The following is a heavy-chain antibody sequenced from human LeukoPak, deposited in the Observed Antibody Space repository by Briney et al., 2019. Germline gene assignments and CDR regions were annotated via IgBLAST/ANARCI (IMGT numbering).Heavy chain of an antibody. CDR3: ARASRDILTGYYRTFDY. V-gene: IGHV4-31*03. CDR2: IYYSGST. CDR1: GGSISSGGYY. Sequence: SETLSLTCTVSGGSISSGGYYWSWIRQHPGKGLEWIGYIYYSGSTYYNPSLKSRVTISVDTSKNQFSLKLSSATAADTAVYYCARASRDILTGYYRTFDYWGQGTLVTVSS. J-gene: IGHJ4*02. D-gene: IGHD3-9*01.